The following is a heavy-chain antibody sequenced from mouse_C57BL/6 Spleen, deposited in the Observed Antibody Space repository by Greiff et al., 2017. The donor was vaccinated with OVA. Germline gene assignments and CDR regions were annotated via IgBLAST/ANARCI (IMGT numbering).Heavy chain of an antibody. J-gene: IGHJ4*01. CDR2: ISSGSSTI. V-gene: IGHV5-17*01. Sequence: EVQLVESGGGLVKPGGSLKLSCAASGFTFSDYGMHWVRQAPEKGLEWVAYISSGSSTIYYADTVKGRFTISRDNAKNTLFLQMTSLRSEDTAMYYCARGDGYYVMDYWGQGTSVTVSS. CDR1: GFTFSDYG. CDR3: ARGDGYYVMDY. D-gene: IGHD2-3*01.